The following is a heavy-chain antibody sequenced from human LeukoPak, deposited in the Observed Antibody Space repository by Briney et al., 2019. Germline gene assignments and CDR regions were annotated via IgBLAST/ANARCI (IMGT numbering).Heavy chain of an antibody. CDR3: VRDIAGISDN. V-gene: IGHV3-21*01. CDR2: ISSGSAYI. J-gene: IGHJ4*02. D-gene: IGHD6-13*01. CDR1: GFIFSTYS. Sequence: GSLRLSCAASGFIFSTYSMTWVRQGPGKGPEWVSSISSGSAYIYYADSVRGRFTISRDNAQNSLYLQMNFLRAEDTAVYYCVRDIAGISDNWGQGTLVTVSS.